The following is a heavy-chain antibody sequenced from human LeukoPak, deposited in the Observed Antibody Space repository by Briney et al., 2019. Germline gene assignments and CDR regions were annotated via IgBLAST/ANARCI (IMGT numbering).Heavy chain of an antibody. D-gene: IGHD3-10*01. Sequence: SETLSLTCSVSGDSIRYSRYYWAWIRQPPGKGLEWIGSIYYSGSTYYNPSLKSRVTISVDTSKNQFSLKLSSVTAADTAVYYCARDREASFDYWGQGTLVTVSS. CDR1: GDSIRYSRYY. CDR2: IYYSGST. CDR3: ARDREASFDY. V-gene: IGHV4-39*07. J-gene: IGHJ4*02.